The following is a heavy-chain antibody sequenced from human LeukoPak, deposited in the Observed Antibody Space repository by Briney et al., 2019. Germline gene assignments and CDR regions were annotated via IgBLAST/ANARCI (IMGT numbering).Heavy chain of an antibody. CDR3: ARGGGRYYYDSSGYHGAFDI. J-gene: IGHJ3*02. Sequence: PGGSLRLSCAASGFTFSYYAMHWVRQAPGKGLEWVAVISYDGSNKYYADSVKGRFTISRDNSKNTLYLQMNSLRAEDTAVYYCARGGGRYYYDSSGYHGAFDIWGQGTMVTVSS. CDR1: GFTFSYYA. V-gene: IGHV3-30-3*01. CDR2: ISYDGSNK. D-gene: IGHD3-22*01.